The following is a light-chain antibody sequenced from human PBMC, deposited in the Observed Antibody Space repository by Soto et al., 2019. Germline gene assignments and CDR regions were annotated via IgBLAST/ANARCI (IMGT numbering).Light chain of an antibody. CDR2: GAS. Sequence: IQMTQSPSSVSASVGDSVTITCRARQLISSWLAWYQVKPGKAPKLLIYGASNRESGLPSRFSGSESGTLFTLTISSLQPEDFATYYCQQASSFPLTFGGGTEVEV. CDR3: QQASSFPLT. V-gene: IGKV1-12*01. J-gene: IGKJ4*01. CDR1: QLISSW.